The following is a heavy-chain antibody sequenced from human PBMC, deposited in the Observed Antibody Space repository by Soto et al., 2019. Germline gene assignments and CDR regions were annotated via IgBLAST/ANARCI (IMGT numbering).Heavy chain of an antibody. D-gene: IGHD3-10*01. Sequence: GESLKISCKASGYTFNNYWIAWVRQMAGKGLEWMGIIYPRDSDSKYSPAFEGQVTFSVDKSIDTAYLQWTSLEASGTAIYFCARKFAPEFFDSWGQGTLVTVSS. CDR3: ARKFAPEFFDS. CDR1: GYTFNNYW. V-gene: IGHV5-51*01. CDR2: IYPRDSDS. J-gene: IGHJ4*02.